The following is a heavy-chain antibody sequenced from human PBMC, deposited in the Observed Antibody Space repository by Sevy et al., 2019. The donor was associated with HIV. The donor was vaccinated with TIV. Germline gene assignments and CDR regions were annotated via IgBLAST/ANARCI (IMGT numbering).Heavy chain of an antibody. J-gene: IGHJ4*02. CDR2: ISYDGNNK. V-gene: IGHV3-30-3*01. CDR3: ASSMIRGVGDY. CDR1: GFIFSSYT. Sequence: GGSLRLSCAASGFIFSSYTMFWIRQAPGKGLEWMASISYDGNNKYYADSVKGRFTISRDNSKNTLYVQMNSLRPEDTAVYYCASSMIRGVGDYWGQGTLVTVSS. D-gene: IGHD3-10*01.